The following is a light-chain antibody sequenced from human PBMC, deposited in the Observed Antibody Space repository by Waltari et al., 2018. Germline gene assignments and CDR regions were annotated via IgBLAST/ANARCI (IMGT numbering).Light chain of an antibody. J-gene: IGKJ1*01. CDR1: QSVSRA. CDR3: QHYVRLPVT. CDR2: AAS. V-gene: IGKV3-20*01. Sequence: ERATHSCRDSQSVSRALAWYQQKPGQAPRLLIYAASSRATGIPDRFSGSGSGTDFSLTISRLEPEDFAVYYCQHYVRLPVTFGQGTKVEIK.